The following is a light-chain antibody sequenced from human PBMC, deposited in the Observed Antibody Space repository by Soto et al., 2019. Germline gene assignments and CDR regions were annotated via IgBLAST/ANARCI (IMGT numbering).Light chain of an antibody. V-gene: IGLV1-44*01. CDR1: SSNIGSNT. Sequence: QSVLTQPPSASGTPGQRVTISCSGSSSNIGSNTVNWYHQLPGTAPKLLMYSNNQRPSGVPDRFSCSKSGTSASLAISVLQSEDEDEYYSAAWDDSLNEHVVFGGGTKVTVL. CDR3: AAWDDSLNEHVV. J-gene: IGLJ2*01. CDR2: SNN.